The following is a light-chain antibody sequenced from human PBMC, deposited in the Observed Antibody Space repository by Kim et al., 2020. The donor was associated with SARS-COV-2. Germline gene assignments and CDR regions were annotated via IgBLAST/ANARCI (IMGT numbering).Light chain of an antibody. CDR1: SRIGNY. J-gene: IGLJ2*01. CDR3: NSRDIIDNVV. Sequence: GRPVTITRQGASRIGNYATGYQKKPGQAPIRVIYGKNNRPSGIPDRFAGSSAGNTASLTTTGIHAGDDADYDWNSRDIIDNVVLSGGTQLTVL. V-gene: IGLV3-19*01. CDR2: GKN.